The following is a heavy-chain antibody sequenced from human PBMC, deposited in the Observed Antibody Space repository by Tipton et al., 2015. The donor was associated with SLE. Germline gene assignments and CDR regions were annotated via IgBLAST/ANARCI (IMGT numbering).Heavy chain of an antibody. CDR3: ARNHGGNSFAY. Sequence: TLSLTCTVSGGSISRGGYYWSCIRQHPGKGLEWIGYIYYSGSTYYNPSLKSRVTISVDTSKNQFSLKLSSVTAADTAVYYCARNHGGNSFAYWGQGSLVPVSS. D-gene: IGHD2-15*01. CDR2: IYYSGST. CDR1: GGSISRGGYY. V-gene: IGHV4-31*03. J-gene: IGHJ4*02.